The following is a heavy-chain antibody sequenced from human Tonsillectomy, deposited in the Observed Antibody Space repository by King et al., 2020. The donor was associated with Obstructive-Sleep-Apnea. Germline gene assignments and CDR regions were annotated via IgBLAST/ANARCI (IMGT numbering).Heavy chain of an antibody. CDR3: ARGPGLVHNY. D-gene: IGHD6-19*01. Sequence: VQLVESGGGVVQPGRSLRLSCAASGFTFSSYGMHWVRQAPGKGLEWVAVIWYDGSNKYYAGAVKGRFTISRDNSKNTLYLQMNSLRAEDTAVYYCARGPGLVHNYWGQGTLVTVSS. CDR1: GFTFSSYG. CDR2: IWYDGSNK. V-gene: IGHV3-33*01. J-gene: IGHJ4*02.